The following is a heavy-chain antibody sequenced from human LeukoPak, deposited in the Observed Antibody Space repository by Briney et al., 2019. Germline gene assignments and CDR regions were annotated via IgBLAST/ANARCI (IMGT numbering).Heavy chain of an antibody. D-gene: IGHD5-18*01. J-gene: IGHJ4*02. CDR2: IWYDGSNK. CDR1: GFTFGSYA. CDR3: ARAGLQLWPTN. V-gene: IGHV3-33*01. Sequence: GGSLRLSCAASGFTFGSYAMHWVRQAPGKGLEWVAIIWYDGSNKYYADSVKGRFTISRDNSKNTVYLQMNSLRADDTAVYYCARAGLQLWPTNWGQGTLVTVSS.